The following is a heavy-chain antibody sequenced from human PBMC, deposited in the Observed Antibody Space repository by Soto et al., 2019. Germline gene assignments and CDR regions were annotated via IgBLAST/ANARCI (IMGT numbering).Heavy chain of an antibody. D-gene: IGHD2-2*02. J-gene: IGHJ5*02. Sequence: GGSLRLSCAASGFTFSSYSMNWVRQAPGKGLEWVSSISSSSSYIYYADSVKGRFTISRDNAKNSLYLQMNSLRAEDTAVYYCAREEGGYCSSTSCYTARWFDPWGQGTLVTVPQ. CDR1: GFTFSSYS. CDR3: AREEGGYCSSTSCYTARWFDP. V-gene: IGHV3-21*01. CDR2: ISSSSSYI.